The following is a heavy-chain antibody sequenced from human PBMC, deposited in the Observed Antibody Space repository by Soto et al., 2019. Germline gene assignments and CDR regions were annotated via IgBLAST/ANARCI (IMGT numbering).Heavy chain of an antibody. J-gene: IGHJ3*02. V-gene: IGHV3-23*01. CDR1: GFTFSSYA. CDR3: AKDMVKGGAFDI. D-gene: IGHD2-21*01. CDR2: ISGSGGST. Sequence: GGSLRLSCAASGFTFSSYAMSWVRQAPGKELEWVSAISGSGGSTYYADSVKGRFTISRDNSKNTLYLQMNSLRAEDTAVYYCAKDMVKGGAFDIWGQGTMVTVSS.